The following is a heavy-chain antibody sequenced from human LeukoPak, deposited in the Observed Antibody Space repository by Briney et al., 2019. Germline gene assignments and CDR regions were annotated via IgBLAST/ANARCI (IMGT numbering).Heavy chain of an antibody. V-gene: IGHV5-51*01. D-gene: IGHD5-24*01. CDR2: IYPGDSDT. J-gene: IGHJ4*02. Sequence: GESLKISCKGSGYSFTSFWIAWVRQIPGKGLEWMGTIYPGDSDTRYSPSFQGQVTISADKSISTAYLQWSSLRASDTAMYYCARLKGDGYNSPFDYWGQGTLVTVSS. CDR3: ARLKGDGYNSPFDY. CDR1: GYSFTSFW.